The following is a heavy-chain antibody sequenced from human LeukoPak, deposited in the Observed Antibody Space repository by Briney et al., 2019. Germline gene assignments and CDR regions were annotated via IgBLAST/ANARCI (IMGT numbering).Heavy chain of an antibody. CDR3: ARGGPRLYYYYMDV. CDR1: GGSVNNYY. J-gene: IGHJ6*03. CDR2: IYYSGNT. D-gene: IGHD3-22*01. Sequence: PSETLSLTCTVSGGSVNNYYWSWVRQPAGKGLEWIGYIYYSGNTHYNPSLKSRVTISVDTSKNQFSLNLRSVTAADTAMYYCARGGPRLYYYYMDVWGKGTTVTISS. V-gene: IGHV4-59*02.